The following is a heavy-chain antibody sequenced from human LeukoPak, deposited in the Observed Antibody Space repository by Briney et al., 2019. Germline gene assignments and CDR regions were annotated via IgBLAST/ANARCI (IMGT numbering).Heavy chain of an antibody. CDR3: ARQYYDILTGFDY. CDR2: IKQDGSEK. V-gene: IGHV3-7*01. J-gene: IGHJ4*02. CDR1: GFTFSSYW. Sequence: GGSLRLPCAASGFTFSSYWMSWVRQAPGKGLEWVANIKQDGSEKYYVDSVKGRFTISRDNAKNSLYLQMNSLRAEDTAVYYCARQYYDILTGFDYWGQGTLVTVSS. D-gene: IGHD3-9*01.